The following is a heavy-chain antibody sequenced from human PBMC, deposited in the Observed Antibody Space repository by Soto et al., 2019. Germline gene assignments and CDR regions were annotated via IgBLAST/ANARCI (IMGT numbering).Heavy chain of an antibody. CDR2: IYYSGGT. V-gene: IGHV4-59*08. Sequence: SETLSLTCTVSEGSISSYYWSWIRQPPGKGLEWIGYIYYSGGTNYNPSLKSRVTISVATSKNQFSLKLSSVTAADTAVYYCARRYGDYFDFWGQGTLVTVSS. D-gene: IGHD4-17*01. CDR3: ARRYGDYFDF. J-gene: IGHJ4*02. CDR1: EGSISSYY.